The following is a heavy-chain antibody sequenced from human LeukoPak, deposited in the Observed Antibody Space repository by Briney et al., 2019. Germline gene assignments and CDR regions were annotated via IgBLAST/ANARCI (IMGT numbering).Heavy chain of an antibody. V-gene: IGHV3-30-3*01. CDR1: GFTFSSYA. CDR3: ARDQMVDIVATSYFDY. CDR2: ISYDGSNK. Sequence: GGSLRLSCAASGFTFSSYAMHWVRQAPGKGLEWVAVISYDGSNKYYADSVKGRFTISRDNSKNTLYLQMNSLRAEDTAVYYCARDQMVDIVATSYFDYWGQGTLVTVSS. D-gene: IGHD5-12*01. J-gene: IGHJ4*02.